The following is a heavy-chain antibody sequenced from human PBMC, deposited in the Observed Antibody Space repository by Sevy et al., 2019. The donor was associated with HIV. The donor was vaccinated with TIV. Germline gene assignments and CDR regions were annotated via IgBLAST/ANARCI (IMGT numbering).Heavy chain of an antibody. CDR1: GFTFSSYA. CDR2: ISGSGGST. Sequence: GGSLRLSCAASGFTFSSYAMSWVRQAPGKGLEWVSAISGSGGSTYYADSVKGRFTISRDNSKNTLYLQMNSLRAEDTAVYYCAKDKGGSGWYGQYYYYYMDVWGKGTTVTVSS. J-gene: IGHJ6*03. V-gene: IGHV3-23*01. CDR3: AKDKGGSGWYGQYYYYYMDV. D-gene: IGHD6-19*01.